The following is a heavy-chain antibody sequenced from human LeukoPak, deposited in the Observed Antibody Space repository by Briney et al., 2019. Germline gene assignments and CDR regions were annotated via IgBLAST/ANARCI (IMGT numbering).Heavy chain of an antibody. D-gene: IGHD2-15*01. CDR2: VWFDGSYE. CDR1: GFKFTDYA. CDR3: ARDLGGGGIPVYYFDY. Sequence: GGSLRLSCVASGFKFTDYAIHWVRQVPGRGLEWVAVVWFDGSYELYADSVKGRFTISRDDSRSTVNLQMESLRAEDTALYYCARDLGGGGIPVYYFDYWGQGAQVTVSS. V-gene: IGHV3-33*08. J-gene: IGHJ4*02.